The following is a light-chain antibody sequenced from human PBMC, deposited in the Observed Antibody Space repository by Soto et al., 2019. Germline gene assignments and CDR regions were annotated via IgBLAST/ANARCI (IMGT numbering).Light chain of an antibody. CDR3: SSYTTTSIL. J-gene: IGLJ3*02. CDR2: DVI. Sequence: QSALTQPASVSGSPGQSITISCTGTSSDVGGYKYVSWFQQHPGKAPKLMIYDVINRPSGVSNRFSGSKSGNTASLTISGLQAEDEADYYCSSYTTTSILFGGGTKLTVL. V-gene: IGLV2-14*01. CDR1: SSDVGGYKY.